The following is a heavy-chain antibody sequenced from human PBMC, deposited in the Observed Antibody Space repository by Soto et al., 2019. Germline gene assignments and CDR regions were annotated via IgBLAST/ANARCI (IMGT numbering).Heavy chain of an antibody. Sequence: QVQLQQWGAGLLKPSETLSLTCAVYGGSFSDYYWSWIRQPPGKGLEWIGEINHSGSTNYNPSLKSRVTVPLDTSKNQFSLKLSSVTAAATAVYCCGRGGYCSGGICYSDAFDTWGQGTMVTVPS. CDR1: GGSFSDYY. CDR2: INHSGST. CDR3: GRGGYCSGGICYSDAFDT. D-gene: IGHD2-15*01. V-gene: IGHV4-34*01. J-gene: IGHJ3*02.